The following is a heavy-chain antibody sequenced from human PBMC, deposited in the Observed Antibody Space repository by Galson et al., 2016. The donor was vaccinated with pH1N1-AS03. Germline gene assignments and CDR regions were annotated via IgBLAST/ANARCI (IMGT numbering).Heavy chain of an antibody. D-gene: IGHD2/OR15-2a*01. CDR3: TRSRYYNTNLYYSDY. CDR1: GFSLATSGVG. CDR2: IYWDDDK. Sequence: PALVNPTQTLTLTCAFSGFSLATSGVGVGWIRQPPGKALEWLALIYWDDDKLYNPSLKSRLTVTKDTSKNLVVLTLTDMDPVDTATYFCTRSRYYNTNLYYSDYWGQGTLVTVSS. J-gene: IGHJ4*02. V-gene: IGHV2-5*02.